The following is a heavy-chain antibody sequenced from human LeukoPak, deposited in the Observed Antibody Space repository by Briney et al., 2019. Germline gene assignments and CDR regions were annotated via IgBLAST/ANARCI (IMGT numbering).Heavy chain of an antibody. CDR1: GFNVNSNY. D-gene: IGHD3-22*01. CDR2: IYSGGTT. CDR3: ARAGYYDSSGYYC. Sequence: PGGSLRLSCAASGFNVNSNYMTWVRQAPGKGLEWVSVIYSGGTTYYADSVKGRFSISRDNSKNTVYLQMNSLSVEDTAVYYCARAGYYDSSGYYCWGQGTLVTVSS. V-gene: IGHV3-66*02. J-gene: IGHJ4*02.